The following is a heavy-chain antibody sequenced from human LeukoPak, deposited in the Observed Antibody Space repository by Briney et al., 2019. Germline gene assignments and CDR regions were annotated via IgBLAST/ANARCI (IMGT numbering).Heavy chain of an antibody. D-gene: IGHD3-10*01. CDR2: INHSGST. V-gene: IGHV4-34*01. CDR3: ARGVRAKEITMVRGVKRWFDP. J-gene: IGHJ5*02. Sequence: SETLSLTCAVYGGSFSGYYWSWIRQPPEKGLEWIGEINHSGSTNYNPSLKSRVTISVDTSKNQFSLKLSSVTAADTAVYYCARGVRAKEITMVRGVKRWFDPWGQGTLVTVSS. CDR1: GGSFSGYY.